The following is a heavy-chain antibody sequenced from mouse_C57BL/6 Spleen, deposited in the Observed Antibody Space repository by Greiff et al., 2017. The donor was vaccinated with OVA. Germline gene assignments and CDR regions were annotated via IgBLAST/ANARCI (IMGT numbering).Heavy chain of an antibody. V-gene: IGHV5-17*01. CDR2: ISSGSSTI. Sequence: EVHLVESGGGLVKPGGSLKLSCAASGFTFSDYGMHWVRQAPEKGLEWVAYISSGSSTIYYADTVKGRFTISRDNAKNTLFLQMTSLRSEDTAMYYCARREDYRGHFDYWGQGTTLTVSS. CDR3: ARREDYRGHFDY. D-gene: IGHD2-12*01. CDR1: GFTFSDYG. J-gene: IGHJ2*01.